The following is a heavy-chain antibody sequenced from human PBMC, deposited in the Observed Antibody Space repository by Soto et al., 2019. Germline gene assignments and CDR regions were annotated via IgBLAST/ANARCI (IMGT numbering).Heavy chain of an antibody. J-gene: IGHJ4*02. CDR1: GFTFRSYV. V-gene: IGHV3-33*05. CDR3: ARWGTAGGLDV. CDR2: TSYDGSNN. D-gene: IGHD3-16*01. Sequence: QVQLVESGGGVVQPGTSLRLSCVGSGFTFRSYVIHWVRQAPGKGLERVALTSYDGSNNFYGDSVKGRFTISRDNSRNTVVLQMYSLRIEDTALYSCARWGTAGGLDVCGQGTLVYVSS.